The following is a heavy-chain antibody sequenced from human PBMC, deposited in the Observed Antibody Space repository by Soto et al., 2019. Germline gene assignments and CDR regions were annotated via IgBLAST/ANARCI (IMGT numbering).Heavy chain of an antibody. Sequence: QVQLVESGGGVVQPGRSLRLSCAASGFTFSSYGMHWVRQAPGKGLEWVAVISYDGSNKYYADSVKGRFTISRDNSKNTLSLQMNSLRAEDTAVYYCAKDLSSGYDSRGYYHNYFDYWGQGTLVTVSS. CDR1: GFTFSSYG. V-gene: IGHV3-30*18. J-gene: IGHJ4*02. D-gene: IGHD3-22*01. CDR2: ISYDGSNK. CDR3: AKDLSSGYDSRGYYHNYFDY.